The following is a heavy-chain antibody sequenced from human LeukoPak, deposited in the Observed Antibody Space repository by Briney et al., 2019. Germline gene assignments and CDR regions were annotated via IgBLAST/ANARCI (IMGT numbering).Heavy chain of an antibody. CDR2: IKQDGSKK. V-gene: IGHV3-7*04. CDR1: GFPFSSYW. Sequence: GGSLRLSCVASGFPFSSYWMTWVRQAPGKGLEWVANIKQDGSKKSYVDSVKGRFTISRDNTKNSLYLQMNSLRAEDTAIYYCTRVGYIDEGIDYWGQGTLVTVSS. J-gene: IGHJ4*02. CDR3: TRVGYIDEGIDY. D-gene: IGHD5-24*01.